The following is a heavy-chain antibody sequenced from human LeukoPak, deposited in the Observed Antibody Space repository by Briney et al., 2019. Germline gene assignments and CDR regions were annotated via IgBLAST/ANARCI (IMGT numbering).Heavy chain of an antibody. CDR2: ISYDGSNK. V-gene: IGHV3-30-3*01. Sequence: PGGSLRLSCAASGFTFSSYAMHWVRQAPGKGLEWVAVISYDGSNKYYADSVKGRFTISIDNSKNTLYLQMNSLRAEDTAVYYRARDGLCGGDCTDGDYFDYWGQGTLVTVSS. J-gene: IGHJ4*02. CDR3: ARDGLCGGDCTDGDYFDY. CDR1: GFTFSSYA. D-gene: IGHD2-21*02.